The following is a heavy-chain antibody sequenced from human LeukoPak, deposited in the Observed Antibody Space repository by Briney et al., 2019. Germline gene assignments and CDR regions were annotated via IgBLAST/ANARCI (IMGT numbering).Heavy chain of an antibody. J-gene: IGHJ4*02. CDR3: ARGRGIAL. CDR1: GFTFSSYA. D-gene: IGHD6-13*01. Sequence: GRSLRLSCAASGFTFSSYAMHWVRQAPGKGLEWVAVISYDGSNKYYADSVKGRFTISRDNSKNTLYLQMNSLRAEDTAVYYCARGRGIALWGQGTLVTVSS. CDR2: ISYDGSNK. V-gene: IGHV3-30*04.